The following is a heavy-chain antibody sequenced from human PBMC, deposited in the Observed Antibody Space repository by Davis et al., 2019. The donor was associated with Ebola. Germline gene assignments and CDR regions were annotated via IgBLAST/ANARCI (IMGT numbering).Heavy chain of an antibody. CDR3: ARDPYYYDGSGYYYAGWFDP. CDR1: RC. V-gene: IGHV3-48*02. CDR2: IGSGTSTI. D-gene: IGHD3-22*01. Sequence: GGSLRLSCAASRCMHWVRQAPGKGLEWVSFIGSGTSTIYYADSVRGRFTIFRDNAKNSLYLQMNSLRDEDTAVYYCARDPYYYDGSGYYYAGWFDPWGQGTLVTVSS. J-gene: IGHJ5*02.